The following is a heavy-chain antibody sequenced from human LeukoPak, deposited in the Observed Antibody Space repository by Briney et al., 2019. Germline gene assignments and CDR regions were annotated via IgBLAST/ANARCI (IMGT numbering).Heavy chain of an antibody. CDR3: VRDGAHWDLDY. J-gene: IGHJ4*02. V-gene: IGHV3-30*19. CDR2: IQSDGRKE. D-gene: IGHD7-27*01. CDR1: GFSFSTSG. Sequence: GGSLRLSCAASGFSFSTSGMHWIRQAPGKGLEWVALIQSDGRKEYYADSVKGRFTISRDNSKNTVHLRMNSLRPEDTAMYYCVRDGAHWDLDYWGQGTLVTVSS.